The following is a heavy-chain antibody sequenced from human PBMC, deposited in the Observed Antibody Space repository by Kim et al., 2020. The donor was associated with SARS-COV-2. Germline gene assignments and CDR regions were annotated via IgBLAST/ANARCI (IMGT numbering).Heavy chain of an antibody. V-gene: IGHV7-4-1*01. CDR3: ARATGITGTEN. D-gene: IGHD1-20*01. CDR2: ILTKTGNP. CDR1: GYTFTDNA. Sequence: ASVKVSCKTSGYTFTDNAINWVRQAPGQGLEWMGWILTKTGNPTYGQAFTGRFVFSLDPSVSTAYLQIHSLKAEDTAVYYCARATGITGTENWGQGTLVTVSS. J-gene: IGHJ4*02.